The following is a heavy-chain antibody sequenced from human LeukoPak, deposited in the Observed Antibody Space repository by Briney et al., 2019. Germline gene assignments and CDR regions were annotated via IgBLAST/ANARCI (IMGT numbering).Heavy chain of an antibody. D-gene: IGHD1/OR15-1a*01. CDR1: GGSISSGSYY. Sequence: TSETLSLTCTVSGGSISSGSYYWGWIRQPPGKGLEWIGTIYYSGSTFYNPSFESRVAISVDTSQNHFSLRLSSVTAADTAVYYCARRLRRTHYFDSWGQGTLVTASS. J-gene: IGHJ4*02. V-gene: IGHV4-39*02. CDR3: ARRLRRTHYFDS. CDR2: IYYSGST.